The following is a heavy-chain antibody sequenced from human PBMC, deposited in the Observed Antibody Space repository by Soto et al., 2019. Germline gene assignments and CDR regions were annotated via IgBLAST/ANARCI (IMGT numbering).Heavy chain of an antibody. CDR3: TTVDAVVLN. D-gene: IGHD6-19*01. J-gene: IGHJ4*02. V-gene: IGHV3-15*01. CDR1: GFTFSNAW. Sequence: EVQLVESGGGLVKPGGSLRLSCAASGFTFSNAWMSWVSQAPGGGLEWVGRTKRNIDGGTTDYAAPVKGRFAISRDDSNSILYLEMNSLRSEDTAVYYCTTVDAVVLNWGQGLLVTVSS. CDR2: TKRNIDGGTT.